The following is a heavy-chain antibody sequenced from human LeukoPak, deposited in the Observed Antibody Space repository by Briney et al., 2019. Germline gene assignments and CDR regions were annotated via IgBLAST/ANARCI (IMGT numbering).Heavy chain of an antibody. CDR1: GDSISSTTLY. J-gene: IGHJ4*02. CDR3: ARGPGSPFYFDH. D-gene: IGHD3-10*01. CDR2: VYYSGST. Sequence: SETLSLTCTVSGDSISSTTLYWGWIRQPPGNGLEWIGSVYYSGSTYYNPSLKSRVTISVDTSKNHFSLRLKSVTAADTAVYYCARGPGSPFYFDHWGQGTLVTVTS. V-gene: IGHV4-39*07.